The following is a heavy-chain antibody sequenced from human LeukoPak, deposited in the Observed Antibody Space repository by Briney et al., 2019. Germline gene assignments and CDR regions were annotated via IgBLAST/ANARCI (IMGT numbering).Heavy chain of an antibody. V-gene: IGHV3-53*01. CDR1: GFTVSSSY. Sequence: PGGSLRLSCAASGFTVSSSYMSWVRQAPGKGLEWVSVIYSGGTTYYGASVEGRFTSSRNNSENKLYLQLNSLRAEDRAVYYCARRRGYSGYDWGHAFDIWGQGTMVTVSS. CDR3: ARRRGYSGYDWGHAFDI. D-gene: IGHD5-12*01. J-gene: IGHJ3*02. CDR2: IYSGGTT.